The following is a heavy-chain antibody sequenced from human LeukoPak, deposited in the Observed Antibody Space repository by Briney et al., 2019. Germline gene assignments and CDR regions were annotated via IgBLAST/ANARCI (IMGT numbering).Heavy chain of an antibody. CDR2: INPNSGGT. D-gene: IGHD3-22*01. V-gene: IGHV1-2*02. CDR1: GYTFTGYY. CDR3: ATKGGYSSHFDY. J-gene: IGHJ4*02. Sequence: ASVKVSCKASGYTFTGYYMHWVRQAPGQGLEWMGWINPNSGGTNYAQKFQGRVTMTRDTSISAAYMELSRLRSDDTAVYYCATKGGYSSHFDYWGQGTLVTVSS.